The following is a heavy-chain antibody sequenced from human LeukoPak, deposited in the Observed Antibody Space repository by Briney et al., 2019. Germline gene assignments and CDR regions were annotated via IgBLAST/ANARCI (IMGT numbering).Heavy chain of an antibody. Sequence: GGSLRLSCAVSGLTSSSSWMDWVRQAPGKGLEWVASINPDGNKKYSADSVRGRFTISRDNAKNSLYLQMNSLRAEDTAVYYCARIHYYISGPPDSWGQGTLVTVSS. J-gene: IGHJ4*02. D-gene: IGHD3-22*01. CDR2: INPDGNKK. CDR3: ARIHYYISGPPDS. V-gene: IGHV3-7*01. CDR1: GLTSSSSW.